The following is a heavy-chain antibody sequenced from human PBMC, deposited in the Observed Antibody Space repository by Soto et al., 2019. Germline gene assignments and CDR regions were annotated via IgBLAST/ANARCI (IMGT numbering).Heavy chain of an antibody. CDR2: INHSGST. Sequence: TSETLSLTCAVYGGSFSGYYRSWIRQPPGKGLEWIGEINHSGSTTYNPSLKSRVTISVDTSKNQFSLKLSSVTAAGTAVYYWAREIVVVPAAIGGTRPYYFGYWGQGTLVPVSS. CDR3: AREIVVVPAAIGGTRPYYFGY. J-gene: IGHJ4*02. CDR1: GGSFSGYY. V-gene: IGHV4-34*01. D-gene: IGHD2-2*02.